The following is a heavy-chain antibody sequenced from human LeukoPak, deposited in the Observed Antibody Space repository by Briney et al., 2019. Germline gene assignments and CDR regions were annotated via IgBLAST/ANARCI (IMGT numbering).Heavy chain of an antibody. Sequence: SETLSLTCAVSGGSISNENWWSWVRQPPGKGLEWIGEIHYRGGTNYNPSLRSRVTISVDTSKSQFSLKMTSVTAADTAVYYCATPNDAFNIWGQGTMVTVSS. CDR3: ATPNDAFNI. V-gene: IGHV4-4*02. CDR1: GGSISNENW. J-gene: IGHJ3*02. CDR2: IHYRGGT.